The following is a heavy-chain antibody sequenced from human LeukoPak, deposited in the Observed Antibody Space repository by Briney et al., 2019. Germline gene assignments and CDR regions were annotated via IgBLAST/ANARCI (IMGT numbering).Heavy chain of an antibody. CDR3: ARDLNSSGWYRCYYYYMDV. D-gene: IGHD6-19*01. Sequence: ASVKVSCKASGYTFTSYGVSWVRQAPGQGLEWMGWISAYNGNTNYAQKLQGRVTMTTDTSTSTAYMELRSLRSDDTAVYYCARDLNSSGWYRCYYYYMDVWGKGTTVTVSS. CDR1: GYTFTSYG. V-gene: IGHV1-18*01. J-gene: IGHJ6*03. CDR2: ISAYNGNT.